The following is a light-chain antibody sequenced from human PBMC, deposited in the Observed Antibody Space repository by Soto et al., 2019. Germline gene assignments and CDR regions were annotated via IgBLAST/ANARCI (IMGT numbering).Light chain of an antibody. CDR2: DAS. V-gene: IGKV3-11*01. CDR1: QSVSSY. CDR3: QQRSNWPPA. Sequence: EIMLKQSPATLSLTPGERATLSCRASQSVSSYLAWYQQKPGQAPRLLIYDASNRATGIPARFSGSGSGTDFTLTISSLEPEDFAVYYCQQRSNWPPAFGQGTLPEV. J-gene: IGKJ5*01.